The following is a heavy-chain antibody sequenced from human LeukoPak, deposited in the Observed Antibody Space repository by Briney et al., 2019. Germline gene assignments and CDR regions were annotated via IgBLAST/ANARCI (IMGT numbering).Heavy chain of an antibody. V-gene: IGHV3-64*04. CDR3: LGYCSGGNCYSGGY. D-gene: IGHD2-15*01. Sequence: PGGSLRLSCSASGFTFSTYAMHWVRQAPGKGLEYVSAISSNGGSTYYADSVRGRFTISRDNSKNTQSLQMNILRAEDTAVYYCLGYCSGGNCYSGGYWGQGTLVTVSS. J-gene: IGHJ4*02. CDR1: GFTFSTYA. CDR2: ISSNGGST.